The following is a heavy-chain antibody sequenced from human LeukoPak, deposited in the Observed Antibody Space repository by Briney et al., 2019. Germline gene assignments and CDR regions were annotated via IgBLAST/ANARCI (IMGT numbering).Heavy chain of an antibody. Sequence: PGGSLRLACAASGFTFRNYGMHWVRQAPGKGLEWVANIKEDGSEKKYVDSLKGRFTISRDNAKKSLYLQMNSLRAEDTAVYYCARAQSAGLDVWGKGTTVTVSS. CDR3: ARAQSAGLDV. V-gene: IGHV3-7*01. D-gene: IGHD1-14*01. CDR1: GFTFRNYG. J-gene: IGHJ6*04. CDR2: IKEDGSEK.